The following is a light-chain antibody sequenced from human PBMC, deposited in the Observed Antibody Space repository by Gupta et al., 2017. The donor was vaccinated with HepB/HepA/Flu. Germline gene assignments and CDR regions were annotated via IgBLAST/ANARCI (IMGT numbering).Light chain of an antibody. J-gene: IGLJ2*01. CDR1: SSDVGSYNF. Sequence: QSALTQPASVSGSPGQSITISCTGISSDVGSYNFVSWYQQYPGKAPKLMIYEVTKRPSGVFNRFYGSKSGTKAYLTISGLQAEDDAYYYCCSYANSTTVFGGGTKLTVL. CDR2: EVT. V-gene: IGLV2-23*02. CDR3: CSYANSTTV.